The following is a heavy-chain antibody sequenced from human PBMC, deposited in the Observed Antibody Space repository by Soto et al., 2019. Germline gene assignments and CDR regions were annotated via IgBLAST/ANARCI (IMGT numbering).Heavy chain of an antibody. V-gene: IGHV1-69*19. J-gene: IGHJ4*02. Sequence: QVQLVQSGAEVKKPGSSVKVSCKASGGTFNNYGMGWVRQAPGQGLEWMGGIIPMTRRTNYAQKFQGRVTVTADASRITASMELRGLRSEDTAVYYCARWDYGGWTGYSYDDLGQGPLVTVSS. CDR3: ARWDYGGWTGYSYDD. CDR2: IIPMTRRT. D-gene: IGHD3-3*01. CDR1: GGTFNNYG.